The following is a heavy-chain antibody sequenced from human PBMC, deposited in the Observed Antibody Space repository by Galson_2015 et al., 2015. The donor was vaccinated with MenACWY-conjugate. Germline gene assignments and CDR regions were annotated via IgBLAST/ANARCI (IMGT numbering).Heavy chain of an antibody. J-gene: IGHJ4*02. CDR3: ARKSRESGGWNGCVGF. CDR2: ISFDGSNE. V-gene: IGHV3-30*03. Sequence: LSCAASGFTFSSHGMHWVRQSPGKGLEWVAFISFDGSNEYYADSLKGRITISRDNAKNTLYLQMNSLRPEDSGVYFCARKSRESGGWNGCVGFWGQGSLVSVSS. CDR1: GFTFSSHG. D-gene: IGHD6-19*01.